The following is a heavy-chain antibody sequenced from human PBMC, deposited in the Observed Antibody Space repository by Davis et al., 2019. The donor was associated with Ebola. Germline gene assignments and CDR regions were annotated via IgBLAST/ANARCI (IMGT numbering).Heavy chain of an antibody. Sequence: MPSETLSLTCTVSGASISVNDYYWGWIRQPPGKGLEWIGTIYYSGSTDYNPSLESRVTISADTSKNQFSLKLTSVTAADTALYYCASGGYSGYDGYFDDWGQGTTVTVSS. V-gene: IGHV4-39*01. J-gene: IGHJ4*03. D-gene: IGHD5-12*01. CDR2: IYYSGST. CDR3: ASGGYSGYDGYFDD. CDR1: GASISVNDYY.